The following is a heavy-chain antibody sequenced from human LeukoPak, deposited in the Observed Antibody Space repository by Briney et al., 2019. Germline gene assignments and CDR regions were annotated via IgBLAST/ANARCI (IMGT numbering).Heavy chain of an antibody. CDR1: GFTFDDYA. J-gene: IGHJ6*04. D-gene: IGHD3-9*01. CDR2: ISWDGGST. CDR3: AKDPGGDILTGYYGMDV. Sequence: GGSLRLSCAASGFTFDDYAMHWVRQAPGKGLEWVSLISWDGGSTYYADSVKGRFTISRDNSKNPLYLQMNSLRAEDTALYYCAKDPGGDILTGYYGMDVWGKGTTVTVSS. V-gene: IGHV3-43D*04.